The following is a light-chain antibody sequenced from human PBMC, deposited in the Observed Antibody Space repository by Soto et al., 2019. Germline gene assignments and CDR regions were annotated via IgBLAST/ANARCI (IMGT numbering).Light chain of an antibody. CDR2: GAS. Sequence: EIVLRQSPGTLSLSPGERAALSCRASQSVNSHLGWYQQKPGQAPRLLIYGASNRATGIPDRFSGSGSGTDFTLTISRLEPEDFAVYYCQQYGSSGTFGQGTKVDIK. CDR1: QSVNSH. V-gene: IGKV3-20*01. J-gene: IGKJ1*01. CDR3: QQYGSSGT.